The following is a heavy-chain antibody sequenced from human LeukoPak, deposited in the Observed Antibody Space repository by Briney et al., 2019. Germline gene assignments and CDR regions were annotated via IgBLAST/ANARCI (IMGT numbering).Heavy chain of an antibody. Sequence: GSLRLSCAASGFTLSNYWMNWVRQAPGKGLEWVANMKHDGSEKSYVDSVKGRFTISRDDAKNSLYLQMNSLRSEDTALYYCARSPYSGSYGPFDYWGQGTLVTVSS. CDR2: MKHDGSEK. CDR3: ARSPYSGSYGPFDY. D-gene: IGHD1-26*01. V-gene: IGHV3-7*04. CDR1: GFTLSNYW. J-gene: IGHJ4*02.